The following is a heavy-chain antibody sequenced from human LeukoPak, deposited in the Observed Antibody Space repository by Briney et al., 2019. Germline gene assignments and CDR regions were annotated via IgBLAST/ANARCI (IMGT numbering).Heavy chain of an antibody. CDR2: INTNTGNP. J-gene: IGHJ4*02. CDR3: ARDQRIFAGWFGELGY. CDR1: GYTFTSYA. D-gene: IGHD3-10*01. V-gene: IGHV7-4-1*02. Sequence: ASVKVSCKASGYTFTSYAMNWVRQAPGQGLEWMGWINTNTGNPTYAQGFTGLFVFSLDTSVSTAYLQISSLKAEDTAVYYCARDQRIFAGWFGELGYWGQGTLVTVSS.